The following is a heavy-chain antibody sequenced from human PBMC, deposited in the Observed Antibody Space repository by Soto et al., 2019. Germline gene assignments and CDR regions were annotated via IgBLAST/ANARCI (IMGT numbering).Heavy chain of an antibody. CDR2: IDHSGST. CDR1: DGSSSGYY. CDR3: SRGRPPRY. V-gene: IGHV4-34*02. Sequence: QVQLQQRGAGLWKPSETLSLTCTVSDGSSSGYYWSWIRQPPGKGLEWIGDIDHSGSTHYSPSLKSRLTMSVDTSKNQFSLHLTSVTAADTALYYCSRGRPPRYWGQGTLVTVYS. J-gene: IGHJ4*02.